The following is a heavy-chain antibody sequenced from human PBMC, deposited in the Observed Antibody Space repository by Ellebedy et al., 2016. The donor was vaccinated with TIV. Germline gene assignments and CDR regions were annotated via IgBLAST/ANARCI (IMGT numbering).Heavy chain of an antibody. CDR3: ARPDCTSSNCYTLQH. Sequence: GESLKISXAASGFTFSSYGMHWVRQAPGKGLEWVAVVWHDENNQYFTGSVKGRFTISRDNSKDTLYLQMNNLRAEDTAVYYCARPDCTSSNCYTLQHWGQGTLVTVSS. CDR1: GFTFSSYG. V-gene: IGHV3-33*01. CDR2: VWHDENNQ. D-gene: IGHD2-2*02. J-gene: IGHJ1*01.